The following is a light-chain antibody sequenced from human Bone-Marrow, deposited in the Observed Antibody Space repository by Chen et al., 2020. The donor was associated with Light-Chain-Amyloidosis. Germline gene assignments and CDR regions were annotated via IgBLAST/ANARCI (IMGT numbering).Light chain of an antibody. J-gene: IGLJ1*01. CDR2: EVT. Sequence: QSALTQPVSVSGSPGQSITISCTGTSSDVGGDNHVSWYQQHTDKAPNLMIYEVTNRPSWVPDRFSGSKSDNTASLTISGLQTEDEADYFCSSYTITNTLVFGSGTRVTVL. V-gene: IGLV2-14*01. CDR3: SSYTITNTLV. CDR1: SSDVGGDNH.